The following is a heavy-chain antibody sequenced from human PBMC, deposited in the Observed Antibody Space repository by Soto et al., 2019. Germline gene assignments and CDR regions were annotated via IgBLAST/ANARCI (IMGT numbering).Heavy chain of an antibody. CDR2: INPNSGNI. CDR3: ARGRASGSYYLLDY. J-gene: IGHJ4*02. D-gene: IGHD3-10*01. Sequence: ASVKVSCKASGDTFTTYDINWVRQATGHGLEWMGWINPNSGNIGYAQRFQGRVTMTRDAAIRTAYMEVSSLRSDDTAVYYCARGRASGSYYLLDYWGQGTLVTVSS. V-gene: IGHV1-8*01. CDR1: GDTFTTYD.